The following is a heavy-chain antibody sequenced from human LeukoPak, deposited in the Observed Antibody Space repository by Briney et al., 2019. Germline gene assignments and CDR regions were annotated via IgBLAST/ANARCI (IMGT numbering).Heavy chain of an antibody. V-gene: IGHV4-4*02. CDR3: ARDSKSTADAFDI. Sequence: PSGTLSLTCAVSGGSFNSSHWWSWVRQSPGKGLEWIGNTYHSDYTNYNPSLKSRATISVDKSKNQLSLKVTSVTAADTAMYYCARDSKSTADAFDIWGQGTMVTVSS. CDR2: TYHSDYT. CDR1: GGSFNSSHW. D-gene: IGHD5/OR15-5a*01. J-gene: IGHJ3*02.